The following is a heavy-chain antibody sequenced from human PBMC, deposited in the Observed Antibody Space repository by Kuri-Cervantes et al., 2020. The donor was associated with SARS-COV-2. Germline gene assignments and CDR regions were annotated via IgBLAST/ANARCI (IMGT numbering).Heavy chain of an antibody. D-gene: IGHD5-12*01. J-gene: IGHJ4*02. CDR2: ISGSGGST. CDR1: GFTFSSYA. V-gene: IGHV3-23*01. Sequence: GGSLRLSCAASGFTFSSYAMSWVRQAPGKGLEWVSAISGSGGSTYYADSVKGRFTISRDNSKNTLYLQMNSLRAEDTAVYYCAGYSGYDRDFDYWGQGTLVTVSS. CDR3: AGYSGYDRDFDY.